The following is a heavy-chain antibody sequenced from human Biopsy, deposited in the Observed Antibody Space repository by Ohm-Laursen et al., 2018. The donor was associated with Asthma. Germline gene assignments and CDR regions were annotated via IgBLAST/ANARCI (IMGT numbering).Heavy chain of an antibody. Sequence: SLRLSCAAPGFSFSNFAIHWVRQAPGKGLEWVGVISKDASTQDYADSVKGRFTMARDNSKNTLYLQMNSLRVEDTAVYYCARDGVVPDAMYYHYYYGLDVWGQGTTVTVSS. CDR2: ISKDASTQ. J-gene: IGHJ6*02. CDR3: ARDGVVPDAMYYHYYYGLDV. D-gene: IGHD2-2*01. CDR1: GFSFSNFA. V-gene: IGHV3-30*07.